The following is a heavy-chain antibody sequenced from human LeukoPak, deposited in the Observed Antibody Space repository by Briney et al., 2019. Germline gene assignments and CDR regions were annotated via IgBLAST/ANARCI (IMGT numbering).Heavy chain of an antibody. Sequence: PGGSLRLSCAASGFTFSSYWMHWVRHAPGKGLVWVSRINSDGSSTIYADSVKGRFTISRDNAKNTLYLQMNSLRAEDTAVYYCARMTTVTTGDAFDIWGQGTMVAVSS. V-gene: IGHV3-74*01. J-gene: IGHJ3*02. CDR3: ARMTTVTTGDAFDI. D-gene: IGHD4-11*01. CDR1: GFTFSSYW. CDR2: INSDGSST.